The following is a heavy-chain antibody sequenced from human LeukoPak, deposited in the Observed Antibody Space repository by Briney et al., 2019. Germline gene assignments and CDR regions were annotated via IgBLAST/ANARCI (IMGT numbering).Heavy chain of an antibody. Sequence: ASVKASCKASGGTFSSYAISWVRQAPGQGLEWMGRIIPILGIANYAQKFQGRVTITADKSTSTAYKELSSLRSEDTAVYYCASGGIVATYPFDYWGQGTLVTVSS. J-gene: IGHJ4*02. CDR2: IIPILGIA. D-gene: IGHD5-12*01. V-gene: IGHV1-69*04. CDR3: ASGGIVATYPFDY. CDR1: GGTFSSYA.